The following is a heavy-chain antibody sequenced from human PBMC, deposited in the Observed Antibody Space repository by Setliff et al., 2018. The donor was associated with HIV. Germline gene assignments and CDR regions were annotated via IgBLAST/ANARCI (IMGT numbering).Heavy chain of an antibody. J-gene: IGHJ6*02. CDR2: ITPALGTR. Sequence: SVKVSCKASGYTFTNYGINWVRQAPGQGLEWLGGITPALGTRNYAQRFQGRVTITADAPTSTVYMDLSSLKSEETASYSCARDNSNDWDHPGVAMDVWGQGTTVTVSS. CDR3: ARDNSNDWDHPGVAMDV. V-gene: IGHV1-69*13. D-gene: IGHD3-9*01. CDR1: GYTFTNYG.